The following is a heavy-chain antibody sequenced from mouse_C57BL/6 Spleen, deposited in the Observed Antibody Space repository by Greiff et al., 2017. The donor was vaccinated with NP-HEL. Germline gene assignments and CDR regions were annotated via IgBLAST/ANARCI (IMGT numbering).Heavy chain of an antibody. Sequence: EVQLVESGGGLVQSGRSLRLSCATSGFTFSDFYMEWVRQAPGKGLEWIAASRNKANDYTTEYSASVKGRFIVSRDTSQSILYLQMNALRAEDTAIYYCARDAGDAMDYWGQGTSVTVSS. CDR2: SRNKANDYTT. CDR1: GFTFSDFY. J-gene: IGHJ4*01. CDR3: ARDAGDAMDY. V-gene: IGHV7-1*01.